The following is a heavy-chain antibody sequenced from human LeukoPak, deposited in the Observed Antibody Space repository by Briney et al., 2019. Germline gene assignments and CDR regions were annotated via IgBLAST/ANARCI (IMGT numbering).Heavy chain of an antibody. D-gene: IGHD3-10*01. CDR3: ARAMALYYYYYMDV. CDR2: IYYSGST. Sequence: SETLSLTCTVSGGSISSYYWSWIRQPPGKGLEWIGYIYYSGSTNYNPSLKGRVTISVDTSKNQFSLKLSSVTAADTAVYYCARAMALYYYYYMDVWGEGTTVTVSS. J-gene: IGHJ6*03. CDR1: GGSISSYY. V-gene: IGHV4-59*01.